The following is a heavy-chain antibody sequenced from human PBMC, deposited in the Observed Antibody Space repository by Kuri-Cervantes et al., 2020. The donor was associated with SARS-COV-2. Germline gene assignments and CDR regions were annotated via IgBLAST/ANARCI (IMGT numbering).Heavy chain of an antibody. CDR3: TTELRYYYDSSGYQFDY. V-gene: IGHV3-49*03. J-gene: IGHJ4*02. Sequence: GESLKISCTASGFKFGDYPMSWFRQAPGKGLEWVGFIRNKGYGATTEYGASVKGRFTISRDDSESIAYLQMNSLKTEDTAVYYCTTELRYYYDSSGYQFDYWGQGTLVTVSS. CDR1: GFKFGDYP. D-gene: IGHD3-22*01. CDR2: IRNKGYGATT.